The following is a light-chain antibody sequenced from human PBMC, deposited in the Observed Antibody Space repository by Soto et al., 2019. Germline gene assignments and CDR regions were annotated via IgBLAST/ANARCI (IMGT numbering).Light chain of an antibody. V-gene: IGKV3-11*01. J-gene: IGKJ1*01. Sequence: EIVLTQSPATLSLFPGERATLSCRASQSVNNYLAWYQQKPGQAPRLLIYDASNRATGIPARFSGSGSGTDFILTISSLEPEDFAVYYCQQRSNWPPWTFGQGTKVEIK. CDR1: QSVNNY. CDR2: DAS. CDR3: QQRSNWPPWT.